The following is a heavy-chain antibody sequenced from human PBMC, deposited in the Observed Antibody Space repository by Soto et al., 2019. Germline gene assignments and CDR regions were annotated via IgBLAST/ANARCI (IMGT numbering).Heavy chain of an antibody. CDR2: LSDSGGSI. CDR1: GFHFRSHA. Sequence: GGSLRLSCTASGFHFRSHAMTWVRQTPGKGLEWVSGLSDSGGSIYYADSVKGRFTISRDNSMNTLYLQMKTLRAEDTAVYYCAKVSSSWYAGFFDLWGQGTLVTVSS. D-gene: IGHD6-13*01. J-gene: IGHJ4*02. V-gene: IGHV3-23*01. CDR3: AKVSSSWYAGFFDL.